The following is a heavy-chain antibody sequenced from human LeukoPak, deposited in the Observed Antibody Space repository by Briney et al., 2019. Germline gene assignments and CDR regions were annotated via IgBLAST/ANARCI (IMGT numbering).Heavy chain of an antibody. Sequence: QPGGSLRLSCAASGFTFSSYGMSWVRQAPGKGLEWVSAISGSGGSTYYADSVKGRFTISRDNSKNTLYLQMNSLRAEDTAVYYCAKDAWVYYGSGSYYPSWFDPWGQGTLVTVSS. CDR1: GFTFSSYG. CDR2: ISGSGGST. V-gene: IGHV3-23*01. D-gene: IGHD3-10*01. J-gene: IGHJ5*02. CDR3: AKDAWVYYGSGSYYPSWFDP.